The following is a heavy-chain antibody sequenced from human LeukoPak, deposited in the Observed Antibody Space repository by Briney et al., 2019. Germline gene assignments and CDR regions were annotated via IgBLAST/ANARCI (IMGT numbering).Heavy chain of an antibody. V-gene: IGHV1-69*13. D-gene: IGHD5-18*01. CDR3: KTAYEIHDAFDI. CDR1: GGTLSSYA. J-gene: IGHJ3*02. CDR2: IIPIFGTA. Sequence: SLKVSCKASGGTLSSYALSWVRQAPGQGLEWMGGIIPIFGTANYAQKFQGRVTITADESTSTAYMELSSLRSEDIFFFKQKTAYEIHDAFDIWGQGTMVTVSS.